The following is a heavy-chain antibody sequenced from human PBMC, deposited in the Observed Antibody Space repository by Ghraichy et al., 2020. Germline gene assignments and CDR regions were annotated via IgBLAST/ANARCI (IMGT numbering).Heavy chain of an antibody. Sequence: SQTLSLTCTVSGGSVNSGDYYWSWIRQPPGKGLEWIGYIYYTGSTHYNPSLKSRVAISIDTSNNQFSLNLKSVTAADTAVYYCAREMIAPPNWFDPWGHGLLVTVSA. D-gene: IGHD6-6*01. CDR3: AREMIAPPNWFDP. CDR2: IYYTGST. J-gene: IGHJ5*02. V-gene: IGHV4-61*08. CDR1: GGSVNSGDYY.